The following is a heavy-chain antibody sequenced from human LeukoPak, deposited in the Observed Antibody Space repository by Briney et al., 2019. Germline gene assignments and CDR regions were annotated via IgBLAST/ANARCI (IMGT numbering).Heavy chain of an antibody. D-gene: IGHD2-15*01. V-gene: IGHV1-18*01. CDR2: ISAYNGNT. Sequence: ASVKVSCKASGYTFTSYGISWVRQAPGQGLEWMGWISAYNGNTNYAQKLQGRVTMTTDTSTSTAYMELRSLRSDDTAVYYCARELSGYCSGGSCSMPGYWGQGTLVTVSS. CDR3: ARELSGYCSGGSCSMPGY. J-gene: IGHJ4*02. CDR1: GYTFTSYG.